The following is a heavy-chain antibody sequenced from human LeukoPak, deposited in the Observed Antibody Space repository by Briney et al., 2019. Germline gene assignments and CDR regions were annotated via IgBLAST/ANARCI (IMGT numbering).Heavy chain of an antibody. V-gene: IGHV4-59*01. CDR2: IYYSGST. CDR1: GGSISSYY. D-gene: IGHD6-13*01. CDR3: ARGPIAAAGSPFDYYYGMDV. Sequence: SETLSLTCTVSGGSISSYYWSWIRQPPGKGLKWIGYIYYSGSTNYNPSLKSRVTISVDTSKNQFSLKLSSVTAADTAVYYCARGPIAAAGSPFDYYYGMDVWGQGTTVTVSS. J-gene: IGHJ6*02.